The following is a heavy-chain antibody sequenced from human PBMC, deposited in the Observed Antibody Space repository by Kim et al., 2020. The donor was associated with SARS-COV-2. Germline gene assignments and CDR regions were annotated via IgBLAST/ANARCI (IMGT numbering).Heavy chain of an antibody. J-gene: IGHJ4*02. Sequence: GGSLRLSCAASGFTFSSYGMHWVRQAPGKGLEWVAVIWYDGSNKYYADSVKGRFTISRDNSKNTLYLQMNSLRAEDTAVYYCARDRYDSSGYRIIDYWGQGTLVTVSS. D-gene: IGHD3-22*01. CDR3: ARDRYDSSGYRIIDY. V-gene: IGHV3-33*01. CDR1: GFTFSSYG. CDR2: IWYDGSNK.